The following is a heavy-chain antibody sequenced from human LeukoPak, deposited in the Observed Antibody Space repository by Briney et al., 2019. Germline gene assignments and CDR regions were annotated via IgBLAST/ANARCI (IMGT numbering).Heavy chain of an antibody. D-gene: IGHD2-8*01. CDR2: INHSGST. V-gene: IGHV4-34*01. Sequence: SETLSLTCAVYGGSLSGYYWSWIRQPPGNGLEWIGEINHSGSTNYNPSLKSRGTISVDTSKNQFSLKLSSVTAADTAVYYCARAREGYGMLVVYATYFDYWGQGTLVTVSS. CDR3: ARAREGYGMLVVYATYFDY. J-gene: IGHJ4*02. CDR1: GGSLSGYY.